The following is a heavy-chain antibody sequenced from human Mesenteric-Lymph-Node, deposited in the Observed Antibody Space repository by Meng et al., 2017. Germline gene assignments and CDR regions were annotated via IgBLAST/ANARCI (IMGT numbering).Heavy chain of an antibody. D-gene: IGHD3-22*01. CDR3: ARDRFKTHGPEYDSSGYAY. CDR1: GFTFSSYA. CDR2: ISYDGSNK. J-gene: IGHJ4*02. Sequence: GESLRLSCAASGFTFSSYAMHWVRQAPGKGLEWVAVISYDGSNKYYADSVKGRFTISRDNSKNTLYLQMNSLRAEDTAVYYCARDRFKTHGPEYDSSGYAYWGQGTLVTVSS. V-gene: IGHV3-30*01.